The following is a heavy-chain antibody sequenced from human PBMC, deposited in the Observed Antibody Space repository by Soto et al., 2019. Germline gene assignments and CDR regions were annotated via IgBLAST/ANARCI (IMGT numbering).Heavy chain of an antibody. V-gene: IGHV4-4*07. CDR3: AGGMTPPGAPAWYYFDS. CDR2: FSLSGTT. CDR1: GASITGTSY. Sequence: SETLSLNCTVSGASITGTSYWSWIRQPAGKGLEWIGRFSLSGTTNYNPSLRSRVTMSADVSKNQFSLRLTSVTAADTALYYCAGGMTPPGAPAWYYFDSWGQGTLVTVSS. D-gene: IGHD2-8*02. J-gene: IGHJ4*02.